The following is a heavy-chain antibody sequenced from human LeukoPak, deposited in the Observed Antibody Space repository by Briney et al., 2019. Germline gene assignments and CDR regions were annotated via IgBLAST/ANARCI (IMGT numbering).Heavy chain of an antibody. D-gene: IGHD6-19*01. CDR1: GFTFSSYT. Sequence: GGSLRLSCAASGFTFSSYTMNWARQAPGKGLEWVANIKQDGSEKYFVDSVKGRFTISRDNAKNSLYLQMNSLRAEDTAVYYCARRFTGYSRGWPYWYFDLWGRGTLVTVSS. V-gene: IGHV3-7*01. CDR2: IKQDGSEK. CDR3: ARRFTGYSRGWPYWYFDL. J-gene: IGHJ2*01.